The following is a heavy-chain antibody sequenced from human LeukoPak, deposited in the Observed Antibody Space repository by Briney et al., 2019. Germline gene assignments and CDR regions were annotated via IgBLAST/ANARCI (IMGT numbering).Heavy chain of an antibody. Sequence: SQTLSLTCTVSGGSISSGGYYWSWIRQHPGKGLEWIGYIYYSGSTYYNPSLKSRVTISVDTSKNQFSLKLSSVTAADTAVYYCARDRYYYDSSGIRHAFDIWGQGTMVTVSS. CDR1: GGSISSGGYY. J-gene: IGHJ3*02. CDR2: IYYSGST. V-gene: IGHV4-31*03. CDR3: ARDRYYYDSSGIRHAFDI. D-gene: IGHD3-22*01.